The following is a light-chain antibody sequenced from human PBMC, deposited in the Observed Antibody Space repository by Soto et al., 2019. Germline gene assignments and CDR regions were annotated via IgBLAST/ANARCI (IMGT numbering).Light chain of an antibody. Sequence: QSALTQPASVSGSPGQSITISCTGTSSDVGGYNYVSWYQQHPGKAPKLMIYDVSNRPSGVSNRFSGSKSGNTAPLTISGLQAEDEADYYCSSYTSSRTRVFGGGTKLTVL. V-gene: IGLV2-14*01. J-gene: IGLJ2*01. CDR1: SSDVGGYNY. CDR3: SSYTSSRTRV. CDR2: DVS.